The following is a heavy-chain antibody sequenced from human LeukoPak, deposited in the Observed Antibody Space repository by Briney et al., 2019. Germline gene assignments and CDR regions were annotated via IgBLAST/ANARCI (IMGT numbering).Heavy chain of an antibody. J-gene: IGHJ4*02. Sequence: GRSLRLSCAASGFTFSSYAMSWVRHAPGKGLEWVSAISGSGGSTYYADSVKGRFTISGENSKNTLYLQMNSLRAEDTAVYYCAKSANYYGSGSYDYWGQGTLVTVSS. D-gene: IGHD3-10*01. CDR1: GFTFSSYA. V-gene: IGHV3-23*01. CDR2: ISGSGGST. CDR3: AKSANYYGSGSYDY.